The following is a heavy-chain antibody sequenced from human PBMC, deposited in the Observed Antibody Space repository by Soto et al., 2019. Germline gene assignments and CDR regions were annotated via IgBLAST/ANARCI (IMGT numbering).Heavy chain of an antibody. V-gene: IGHV4-59*01. Sequence: SETLSLTCTVSGGSISSYYWSWIRQPPGKGLEWIGYIYYSGSTNYNPSLKSRVTISVDTSKNQFSLKLSSVTAADTAVYYCARERSDGYYYYGMDAWGQGTTVTVSS. CDR3: ARERSDGYYYYGMDA. CDR1: GGSISSYY. CDR2: IYYSGST. J-gene: IGHJ6*02.